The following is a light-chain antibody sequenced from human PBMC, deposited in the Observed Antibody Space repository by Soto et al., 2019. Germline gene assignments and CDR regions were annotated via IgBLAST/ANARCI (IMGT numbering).Light chain of an antibody. CDR1: PSISSY. V-gene: IGKV1-39*01. CDR2: AAS. Sequence: DIQMTQSPSSLSASVGDRVTITCRASPSISSYLNWYQQKPGEAPKVLSYAASSLQSGVPSRVSGSGSGTDFTLTISSLKPEDFETYYCLQDYNYPLTFGGGTKVDIK. CDR3: LQDYNYPLT. J-gene: IGKJ4*01.